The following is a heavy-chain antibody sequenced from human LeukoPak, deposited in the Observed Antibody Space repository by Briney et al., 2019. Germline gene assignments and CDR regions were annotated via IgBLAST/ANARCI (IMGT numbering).Heavy chain of an antibody. D-gene: IGHD3-9*01. Sequence: PGGSLRLSWAASGFTFSSYGMHSVRQAPGKGLEWVAFIRYDGSNKYYADSVKGRFTISRDNSKNTLYLQMKTLRAEHTYGYYCAKTPGSLCYFDWSTSAPTWGQGTLVTVSS. CDR2: IRYDGSNK. CDR3: AKTPGSLCYFDWSTSAPT. CDR1: GFTFSSYG. V-gene: IGHV3-30*02. J-gene: IGHJ5*02.